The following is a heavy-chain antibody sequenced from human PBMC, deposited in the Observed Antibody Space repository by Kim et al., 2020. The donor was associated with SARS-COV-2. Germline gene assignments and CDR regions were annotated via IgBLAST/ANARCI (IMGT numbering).Heavy chain of an antibody. CDR3: ASPYGDYVY. J-gene: IGHJ4*02. CDR2: GST. Sequence: GSTYNTPSLKSRVTISVDTSKNQFYLKLTAVTAADTAVYYCASPYGDYVYWGQGTLVTVSS. V-gene: IGHV4-39*01. D-gene: IGHD4-17*01.